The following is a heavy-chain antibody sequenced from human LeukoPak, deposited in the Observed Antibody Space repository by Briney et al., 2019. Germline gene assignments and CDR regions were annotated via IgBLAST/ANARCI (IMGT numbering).Heavy chain of an antibody. Sequence: GGSLRLSCAASGFTLSSYSMHWVRQAPGKGLEFVSAISRNGRSTYYARSVKGRFTISRDISKNTLYLQMGSLRPDDMAVYYCARVDYGSGCDSWGQGTLVTVSS. D-gene: IGHD6-19*01. V-gene: IGHV3-64*01. CDR2: ISRNGRST. CDR3: ARVDYGSGCDS. J-gene: IGHJ4*02. CDR1: GFTLSSYS.